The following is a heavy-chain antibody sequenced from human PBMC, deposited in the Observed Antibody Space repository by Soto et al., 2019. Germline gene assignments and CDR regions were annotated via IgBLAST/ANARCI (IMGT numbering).Heavy chain of an antibody. V-gene: IGHV1-69*13. D-gene: IGHD3-22*01. Sequence: ASVNVSFESSGGTFTSYCISWVRQAPGQGLECMGWIIPIFGTGSYAQKFQGRVTITADESTSTVYMDLSSLRSEDTAVYYCARGRNYYDSSSYYDAADMCGQGTMVTVSS. CDR2: IIPIFGTG. CDR1: GGTFTSYC. J-gene: IGHJ3*02. CDR3: ARGRNYYDSSSYYDAADM.